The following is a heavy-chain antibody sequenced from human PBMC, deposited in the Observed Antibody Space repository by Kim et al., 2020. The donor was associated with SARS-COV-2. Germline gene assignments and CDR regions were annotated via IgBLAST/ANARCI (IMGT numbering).Heavy chain of an antibody. CDR3: ARDLRHYYDSSGYPVFGF. V-gene: IGHV3-48*03. J-gene: IGHJ4*02. D-gene: IGHD3-22*01. CDR1: GFTFSSYE. CDR2: ISSSGSTI. Sequence: GGSLRLSCAASGFTFSSYEMNWVRQAPGKGLEWVSYISSSGSTIYYADSVKGRFTISRDNAKNSLYLQMNSLRAEDTAVYYCARDLRHYYDSSGYPVFGFWGQGTLVTVSS.